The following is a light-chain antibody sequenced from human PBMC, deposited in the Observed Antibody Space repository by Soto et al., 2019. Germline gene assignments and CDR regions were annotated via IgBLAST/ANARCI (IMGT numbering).Light chain of an antibody. V-gene: IGLV2-8*01. J-gene: IGLJ2*01. CDR3: SSYAVSNNLL. CDR2: EVI. Sequence: QSVLTQPPSASGSPGQSVTISCTGTSSDVGGYNYVSWYQQHPGKAPKLMIYEVIKRPSGVPDRFSGSKSGNTASLTVSGLQAEDEADYYCSSYAVSNNLLFGGGTKLTVL. CDR1: SSDVGGYNY.